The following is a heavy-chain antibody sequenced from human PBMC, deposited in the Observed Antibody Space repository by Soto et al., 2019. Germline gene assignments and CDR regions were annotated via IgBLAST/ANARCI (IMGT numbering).Heavy chain of an antibody. D-gene: IGHD1-26*01. CDR3: SGGVGDAF. V-gene: IGHV3-7*04. CDR2: INQDGSEK. CDR1: ESTVSRDW. Sequence: EVHLVESGGGLVQTGGSLRLSCAIFESTVSRDWMNWVRQAPGKGLEWVAHINQDGSEKYYVDSVKGRFTISRDNAKKSLYLHMNSLRPADTAMYYCSGGVGDAFWVQGTLVTVSS. J-gene: IGHJ4*02.